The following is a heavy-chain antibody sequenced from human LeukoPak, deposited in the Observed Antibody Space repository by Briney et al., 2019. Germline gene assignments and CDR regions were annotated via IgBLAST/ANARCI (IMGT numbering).Heavy chain of an antibody. Sequence: GGSLRLSCAASGFTFSSYWMHWVRQAPGKGLVWVSRINSDGSSTSYADSVKGRFTISRDNAKNTLYLQMNSLRAEDTAVYYCASPGPRMERAVFDYWGQGTLVTVSS. D-gene: IGHD1-1*01. CDR2: INSDGSST. CDR3: ASPGPRMERAVFDY. CDR1: GFTFSSYW. J-gene: IGHJ4*02. V-gene: IGHV3-74*01.